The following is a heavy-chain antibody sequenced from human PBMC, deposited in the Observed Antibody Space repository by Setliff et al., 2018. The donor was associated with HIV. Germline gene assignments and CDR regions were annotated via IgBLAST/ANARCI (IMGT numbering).Heavy chain of an antibody. V-gene: IGHV1-46*02. CDR2: INPSDNRT. CDR1: GYTFNNYY. CDR3: AKDQDGLQFLEWLQPTFDI. D-gene: IGHD3-3*01. J-gene: IGHJ3*02. Sequence: ASVKVSCKASGYTFNNYYMHWVRQAPGQGLEWMGIINPSDNRTYYAQKFQGRVTMTRDTSTSSVYMELRSLRSEDTAVYYCAKDQDGLQFLEWLQPTFDIWGQGTMVTVSS.